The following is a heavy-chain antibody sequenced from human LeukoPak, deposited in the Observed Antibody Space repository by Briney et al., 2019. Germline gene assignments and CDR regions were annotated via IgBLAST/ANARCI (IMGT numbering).Heavy chain of an antibody. V-gene: IGHV3-7*03. D-gene: IGHD5-18*01. CDR3: ASGYSYGQPSWIYYGMDV. CDR1: GFTFSSYW. CDR2: IKQDGSEK. Sequence: PGGSLRLSCAASGFTFSSYWMSWVRQAPGKGLEWVANIKQDGSEKYYVDSVKGRFTISRDNAKNSLYLLMNSLRAEDTAVYYCASGYSYGQPSWIYYGMDVWGKGTTVTVSS. J-gene: IGHJ6*04.